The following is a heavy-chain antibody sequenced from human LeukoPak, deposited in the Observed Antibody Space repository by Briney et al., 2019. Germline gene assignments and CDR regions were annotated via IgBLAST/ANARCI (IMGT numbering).Heavy chain of an antibody. CDR3: ARGPGYSGSRYFDY. V-gene: IGHV1-69*04. D-gene: IGHD6-13*01. CDR2: IIPILGIA. J-gene: IGHJ4*02. CDR1: GGTFSSYA. Sequence: ASVKVSCKASGGTFSSYAISWVRQAPGQGLEWMGRIIPILGIANYAQKFQGRVTITADKSTSTAYMELSSLRSEDTAVYYCARGPGYSGSRYFDYWGQGTLVTVSS.